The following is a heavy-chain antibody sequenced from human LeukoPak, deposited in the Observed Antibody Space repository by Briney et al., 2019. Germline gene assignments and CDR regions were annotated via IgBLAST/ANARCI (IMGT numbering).Heavy chain of an antibody. Sequence: SVKVSCKASGGTFSSYAISWVRQAPGQGLEWMGRIIPIFGTANYAQRFQGRVTITTDESTSTAYMELSSLRSEDTAVYYCARDKSYGRGAFDYWGQGTLVTVSS. CDR2: IIPIFGTA. CDR3: ARDKSYGRGAFDY. CDR1: GGTFSSYA. J-gene: IGHJ4*02. V-gene: IGHV1-69*05. D-gene: IGHD5-18*01.